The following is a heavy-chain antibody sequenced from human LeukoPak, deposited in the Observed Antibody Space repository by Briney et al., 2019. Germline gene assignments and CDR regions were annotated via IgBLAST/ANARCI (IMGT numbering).Heavy chain of an antibody. J-gene: IGHJ6*02. D-gene: IGHD5-18*01. CDR1: GGTFSSYA. V-gene: IGHV1-69*04. CDR2: IIPILGIA. Sequence: SVKVSCKASGGTFSSYAISWVRQAPGQGLEWMGRIIPILGIANYAQKFQGRVTITADKSTSTAYMELSSLRSEDTAVYYCARSKDTAPYYYGMDVWGQGTTVTVSS. CDR3: ARSKDTAPYYYGMDV.